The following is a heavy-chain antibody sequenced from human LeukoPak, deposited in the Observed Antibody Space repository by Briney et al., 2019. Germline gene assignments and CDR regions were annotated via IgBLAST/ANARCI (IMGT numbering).Heavy chain of an antibody. CDR1: GFTLSSYS. J-gene: IGHJ6*03. CDR2: ISSSGSTI. D-gene: IGHD1-26*01. CDR3: AKDGKSYYYYMDV. Sequence: QPGGSLRLSCGVSGFTLSSYSMNWVRQAPGKGLEWVSYISSSGSTIYYADSVKGRFTISRDNSKNTLYLQMNSLRAEDTAVYYCAKDGKSYYYYMDVWGKGTTVTISS. V-gene: IGHV3-48*01.